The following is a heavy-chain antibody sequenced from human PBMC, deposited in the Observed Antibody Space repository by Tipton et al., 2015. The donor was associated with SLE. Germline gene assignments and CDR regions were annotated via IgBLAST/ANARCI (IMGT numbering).Heavy chain of an antibody. Sequence: SLRLSCAASGFTFSSYAMSWVRQAPGKGLEWVSAISGSGGSTYYADSVKGRFTISRDNAKNSPYLQMNSLRAEDTALYYCAKGSAAGPLGYWGQGTLVTVSS. V-gene: IGHV3-23*01. D-gene: IGHD6-13*01. J-gene: IGHJ4*02. CDR2: ISGSGGST. CDR1: GFTFSSYA. CDR3: AKGSAAGPLGY.